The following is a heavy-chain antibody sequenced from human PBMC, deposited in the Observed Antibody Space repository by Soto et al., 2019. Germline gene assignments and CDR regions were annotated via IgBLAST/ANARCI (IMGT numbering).Heavy chain of an antibody. D-gene: IGHD3-22*01. Sequence: EASVKVSCKASGGTFSSYAISWVRQAPGQGLEWMGGIIPIFGTANYAQKFQGRVTITADKSTSTAYMELSSLRSEDTAVYYCARKDQYYYDSSGYPYYGMDVWGQGTTVTVSS. CDR2: IIPIFGTA. CDR3: ARKDQYYYDSSGYPYYGMDV. V-gene: IGHV1-69*06. CDR1: GGTFSSYA. J-gene: IGHJ6*02.